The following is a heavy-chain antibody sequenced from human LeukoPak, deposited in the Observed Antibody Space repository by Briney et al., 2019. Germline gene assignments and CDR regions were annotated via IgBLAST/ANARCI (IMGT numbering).Heavy chain of an antibody. CDR3: ARINPGEWLDPVDY. J-gene: IGHJ4*02. CDR2: IYYSGST. D-gene: IGHD6-19*01. V-gene: IGHV4-30-4*08. CDR1: GGSISSGDYY. Sequence: SQTLSLTCTVSGGSISSGDYYWSWIRQPPGKSLEWIGYIYYSGSTYYNPSLKSRVTISVDTSKNQFSLKLSSVTAADTAVYYCARINPGEWLDPVDYWGQGTLVTVSS.